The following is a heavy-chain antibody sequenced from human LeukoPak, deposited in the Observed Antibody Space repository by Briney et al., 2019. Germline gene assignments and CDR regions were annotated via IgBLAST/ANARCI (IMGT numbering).Heavy chain of an antibody. CDR3: AKGERVYCSASTCYPFDY. V-gene: IGHV3-23*01. J-gene: IGHJ4*02. Sequence: PGGSLRLSCAASGFTFSSYAMNWARQAPGTRLEWVSSITGGGESTYHADSVKGRFTISRDNSKNTVSLQMNSLRAEDTAVYYCAKGERVYCSASTCYPFDYWGQGILVSVSS. D-gene: IGHD2-15*01. CDR1: GFTFSSYA. CDR2: ITGGGEST.